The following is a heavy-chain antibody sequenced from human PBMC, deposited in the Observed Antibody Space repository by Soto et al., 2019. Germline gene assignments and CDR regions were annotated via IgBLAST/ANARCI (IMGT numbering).Heavy chain of an antibody. CDR3: AKETPPSEYMYSSSYYFDY. CDR1: GFTFSSYA. Sequence: GGSLRLSCAASGFTFSSYAMSWVRQAPGKGLEWVSAISGSGGSTYYADSVKGRFTISRDNSKNTLYLQMNSLRAEDTAVYYCAKETPPSEYMYSSSYYFDYWGQGTLVTVSS. CDR2: ISGSGGST. J-gene: IGHJ4*02. D-gene: IGHD6-6*01. V-gene: IGHV3-23*01.